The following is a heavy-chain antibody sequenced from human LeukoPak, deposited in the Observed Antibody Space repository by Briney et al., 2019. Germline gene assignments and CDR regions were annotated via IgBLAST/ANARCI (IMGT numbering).Heavy chain of an antibody. V-gene: IGHV1-2*02. J-gene: IGHJ4*02. Sequence: GASVKVSCKASGYTFTGYYMHWVRQAPGQGLEWMGWINPNSGGTYYAQKFQGRVTMTRDTSISTAYMELSRLRSDDTAVYYCARALRGVVVITLNYWGQGTLVTVSS. D-gene: IGHD3-22*01. CDR3: ARALRGVVVITLNY. CDR2: INPNSGGT. CDR1: GYTFTGYY.